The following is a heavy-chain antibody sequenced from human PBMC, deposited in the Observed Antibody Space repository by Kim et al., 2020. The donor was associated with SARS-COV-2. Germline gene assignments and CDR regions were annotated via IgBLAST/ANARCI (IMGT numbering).Heavy chain of an antibody. Sequence: SVKGRFTISRDNSKNTLYLQMNSLRAEDTAVYYCAREKSIMRNFYYGMDVWGQGTTVTVSS. V-gene: IGHV3-30*01. CDR3: AREKSIMRNFYYGMDV. J-gene: IGHJ6*02.